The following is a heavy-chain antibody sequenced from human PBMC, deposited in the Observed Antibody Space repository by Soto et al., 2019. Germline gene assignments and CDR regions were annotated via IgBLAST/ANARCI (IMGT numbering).Heavy chain of an antibody. V-gene: IGHV4-59*08. Sequence: SETLSLTCTVSGGSISSYYWSWIRQPPGKGLEWIGYIYYSGSTNYNPSLKSRVTISVDTSKNQFSLKLSSVTAADTAVYYCARSSGIAVAGTLDYWGQGTLVTVSS. J-gene: IGHJ4*02. D-gene: IGHD6-19*01. CDR2: IYYSGST. CDR1: GGSISSYY. CDR3: ARSSGIAVAGTLDY.